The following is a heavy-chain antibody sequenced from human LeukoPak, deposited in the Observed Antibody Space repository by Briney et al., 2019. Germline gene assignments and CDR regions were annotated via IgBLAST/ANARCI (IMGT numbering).Heavy chain of an antibody. CDR1: GFTFSSYA. CDR3: AKGPRIVQSVDY. J-gene: IGHJ4*02. CDR2: ISGSGGST. V-gene: IGHV3-23*01. Sequence: GGSLRLSCAASGFTFSSYAMSWVRQAPGKGLEWVSVISGSGGSTYYADSVKGRFTISRDNSKNTLYLQMNSLRAEDTAVYYCAKGPRIVQSVDYWGQGTLVTVSS. D-gene: IGHD4-11*01.